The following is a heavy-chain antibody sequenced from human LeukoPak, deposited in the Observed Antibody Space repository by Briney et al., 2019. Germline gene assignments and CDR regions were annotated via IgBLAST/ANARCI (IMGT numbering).Heavy chain of an antibody. J-gene: IGHJ4*02. V-gene: IGHV3-23*01. CDR1: GFTFDDYV. CDR2: ISGGGGST. D-gene: IGHD1-20*01. Sequence: PGGSLRLSCAASGFTFDDYVMNWVRQAPGKGLEWVSAISGGGGSTYYADSVKGRFTISRDNSKNTLYLQMNSLRAEDTALYYCAKDVKYNWNYIDYWGQGALVTVSS. CDR3: AKDVKYNWNYIDY.